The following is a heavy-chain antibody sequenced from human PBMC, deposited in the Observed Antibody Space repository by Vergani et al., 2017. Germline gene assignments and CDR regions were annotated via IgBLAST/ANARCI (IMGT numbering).Heavy chain of an antibody. CDR1: GFSFSSHA. CDR3: TRDQVLRYFDWFESGYYYYGMDV. D-gene: IGHD3-9*01. CDR2: IRSKAYGGTT. Sequence: VQLAESGGGRVQPGRSLRLSCAASGFSFSSHAIHWVRQAPGKGLEWVGFIRSKAYGGTTEYAASVKGRFTISRDDSKSIAYLQMNSLKTEDTAVYYCTRDQVLRYFDWFESGYYYYGMDVWGQGTTVTVSS. J-gene: IGHJ6*02. V-gene: IGHV3-49*04.